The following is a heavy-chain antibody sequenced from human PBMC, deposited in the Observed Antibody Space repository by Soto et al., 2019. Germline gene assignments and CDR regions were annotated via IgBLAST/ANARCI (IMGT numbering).Heavy chain of an antibody. Sequence: ASVKVSCKASGYTFTGYYMHRVRQAPGQGLEWMGWINPNSGGTNYAQKFQGRVTMTRDTSISTAYMELSRLRSDDTAVYYCARDISRRDGSSWSYYYYYGMDVWGQGTTVTVSS. J-gene: IGHJ6*02. CDR3: ARDISRRDGSSWSYYYYYGMDV. D-gene: IGHD6-13*01. CDR1: GYTFTGYY. CDR2: INPNSGGT. V-gene: IGHV1-2*02.